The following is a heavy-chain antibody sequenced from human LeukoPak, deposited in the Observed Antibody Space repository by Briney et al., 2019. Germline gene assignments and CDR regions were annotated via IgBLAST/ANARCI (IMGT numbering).Heavy chain of an antibody. Sequence: PGGSLRLSCAVSGVTFTNYGMTWVRQAPGKGLEWVSAISGSGGSTYYADSVKGRFTISRDNSKNTLYLQMNSLRAEDTAVYYCAKSRGSSWTYDAFDIWGQGTMVTVSS. J-gene: IGHJ3*02. V-gene: IGHV3-23*01. D-gene: IGHD6-13*01. CDR1: GVTFTNYG. CDR2: ISGSGGST. CDR3: AKSRGSSWTYDAFDI.